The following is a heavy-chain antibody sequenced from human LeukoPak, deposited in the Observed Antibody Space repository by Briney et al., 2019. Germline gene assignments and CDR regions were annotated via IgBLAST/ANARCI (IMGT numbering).Heavy chain of an antibody. V-gene: IGHV1-18*01. Sequence: ASVKVSCKASGYTFTSYGISWVRQAPGQGLEWMGWISAYNGNTNYAQKLQGRVTMTTDTSTSTAYMELSSLRSEDTAVYYCARGVGYYDFWSGNYFDYWGQGTLVTVSS. J-gene: IGHJ4*02. CDR3: ARGVGYYDFWSGNYFDY. CDR2: ISAYNGNT. D-gene: IGHD3-3*01. CDR1: GYTFTSYG.